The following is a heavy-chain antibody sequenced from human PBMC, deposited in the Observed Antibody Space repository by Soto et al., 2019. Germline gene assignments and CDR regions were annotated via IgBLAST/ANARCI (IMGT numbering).Heavy chain of an antibody. CDR1: GDSLSSGYY. Sequence: SGALSVTSVEPGDSLSSGYYWGWLRQPPGKGLEWIGSIYHGGSTYYNPSLNSRVTLSIDMTNNHVSLILNSVTAADTAVYYCARVGPWVPYYYDSSPYTFENWFDPWGQGSLVTLS. CDR3: ARVGPWVPYYYDSSPYTFENWFDP. D-gene: IGHD3-22*01. CDR2: IYHGGST. J-gene: IGHJ5*02. V-gene: IGHV4-38-2*01.